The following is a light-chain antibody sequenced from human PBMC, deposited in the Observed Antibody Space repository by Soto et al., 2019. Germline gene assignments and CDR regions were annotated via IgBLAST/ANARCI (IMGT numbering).Light chain of an antibody. J-gene: IGKJ1*01. CDR1: QSVSSY. Sequence: VLTHSPGTLWLSPGEIATLSCRAIQSVSSYLAWYQQKPGQAPRLLIYDASNRATGIPDRFSGRGSGTVFTLTISRLEPEDFAVYYCQQYGSSPGTFGPGTKVDI. V-gene: IGKV3-20*01. CDR3: QQYGSSPGT. CDR2: DAS.